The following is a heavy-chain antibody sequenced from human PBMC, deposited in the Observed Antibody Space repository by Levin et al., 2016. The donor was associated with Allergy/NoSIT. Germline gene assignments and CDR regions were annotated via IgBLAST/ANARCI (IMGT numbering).Heavy chain of an antibody. Sequence: GGSLRLSCAAFGITFTRSGMHWVRQAPGKGLEWVAFIWSDGSSEYYADSVKGRFTISRDNSKDTLYLQMSSLRAEDTALYYCARDKYTYYFDTWGQGTLVTVSS. J-gene: IGHJ4*02. CDR1: GITFTRSG. V-gene: IGHV3-33*01. CDR2: IWSDGSSE. D-gene: IGHD1-1*01. CDR3: ARDKYTYYFDT.